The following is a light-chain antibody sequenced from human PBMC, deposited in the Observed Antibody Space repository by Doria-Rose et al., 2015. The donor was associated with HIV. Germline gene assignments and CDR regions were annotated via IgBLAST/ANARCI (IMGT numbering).Light chain of an antibody. CDR1: QSVSSN. V-gene: IGKV3-11*01. CDR3: QQRSNWPPIFT. J-gene: IGKJ3*01. Sequence: EIVLTQSPATLSLSPGERATLSYRASQSVSSNLAWYQQKPGQAPRLLLYDASNRATGIPARFSGSGSGTDFTLTISSLEPEDFAVYFCQQRSNWPPIFTFGPGTKVD. CDR2: DAS.